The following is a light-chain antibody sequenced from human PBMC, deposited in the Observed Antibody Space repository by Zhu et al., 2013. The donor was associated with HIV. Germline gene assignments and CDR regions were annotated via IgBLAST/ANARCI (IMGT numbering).Light chain of an antibody. CDR3: QQTYSTPLA. Sequence: DIQLTQSPSFLSASVGDRVTITCWASQGISSYLAWYQQKPGKAPKLLIYAASTLQSGVPSRFSGSGSGTEFTLTINSLQPEDFATYYCQQTYSTPLAFGQGTKVEI. V-gene: IGKV1-9*01. CDR1: QGISSY. J-gene: IGKJ1*01. CDR2: AAS.